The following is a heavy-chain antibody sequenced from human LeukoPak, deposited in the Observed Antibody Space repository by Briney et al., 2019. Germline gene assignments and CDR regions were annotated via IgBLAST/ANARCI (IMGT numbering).Heavy chain of an antibody. CDR3: HPLGYTSN. V-gene: IGHV3-74*01. CDR1: GFTSGITFSGRW. D-gene: IGHD6-19*01. Sequence: GGSLRLSCAVSGFTSGITFSGRWMHWIRQAPGKGLVWVSLVKNDGTTNYADSVKGRFTVSRDNAKNTMYLQMNNLRVEDTALYFCHPLGYTSNWGQGTLVTVSS. CDR2: VKNDGTT. J-gene: IGHJ4*02.